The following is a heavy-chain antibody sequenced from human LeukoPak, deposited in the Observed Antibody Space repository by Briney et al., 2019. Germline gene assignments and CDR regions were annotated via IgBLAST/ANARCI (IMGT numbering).Heavy chain of an antibody. V-gene: IGHV3-23*01. Sequence: GGSLRLSCAASGFTFSSYAMSWVRQAPGKGRERVSAISGSGGSTYYADSVKGRFTISRDNSKNTLYLQMNSLRAEDTAVYYCAKDRGIWFEHFDYWGQGTLVTVSS. CDR3: AKDRGIWFEHFDY. J-gene: IGHJ4*02. CDR1: GFTFSSYA. D-gene: IGHD3-10*01. CDR2: ISGSGGST.